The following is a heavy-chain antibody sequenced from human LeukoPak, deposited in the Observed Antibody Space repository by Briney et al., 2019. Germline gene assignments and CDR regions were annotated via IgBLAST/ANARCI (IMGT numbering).Heavy chain of an antibody. D-gene: IGHD3-22*01. CDR2: ISSSSNYI. Sequence: GGSLKLSCEASGFTFSTYSMNWVRQAPGKGLEWVSSISSSSNYIYYADSVKGRFTISRDNAKNSLYLQMNSLRAEDTAVYYCAREGRYYDSSGYPYFFDYWGQGTLVTVSS. CDR3: AREGRYYDSSGYPYFFDY. V-gene: IGHV3-21*01. J-gene: IGHJ4*02. CDR1: GFTFSTYS.